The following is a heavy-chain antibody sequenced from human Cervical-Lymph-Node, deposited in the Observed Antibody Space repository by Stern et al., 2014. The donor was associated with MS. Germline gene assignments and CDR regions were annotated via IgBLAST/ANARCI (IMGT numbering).Heavy chain of an antibody. J-gene: IGHJ3*01. CDR2: ITSNSGNI. CDR1: GFTFDDYA. CDR3: AKDTTYDFATFDF. V-gene: IGHV3-9*01. D-gene: IGHD3/OR15-3a*01. Sequence: EVQLVESGGGLVLPGRSLRLSCAASGFTFDDYAMHWVRQAPGKGLEWVSGITSNSGNIGYADSVRGRFTISRDNAKNSLYLQMNSLRAEDTALYYCAKDTTYDFATFDFWGQGTMVTVSS.